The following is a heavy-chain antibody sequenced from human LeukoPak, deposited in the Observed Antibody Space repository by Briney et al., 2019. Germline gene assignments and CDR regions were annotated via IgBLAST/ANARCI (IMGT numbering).Heavy chain of an antibody. Sequence: SETLSLTCAVYGGSFSGYYWSWIRQPPGKGLEWIGEINHSGSTNYNPSLKSRVTISVDTSKNRFSLKLSSVTAADTAVYYCARVYSSGYYAYWGQGTLVTVSS. V-gene: IGHV4-34*01. CDR1: GGSFSGYY. CDR3: ARVYSSGYYAY. CDR2: INHSGST. D-gene: IGHD3-3*01. J-gene: IGHJ4*02.